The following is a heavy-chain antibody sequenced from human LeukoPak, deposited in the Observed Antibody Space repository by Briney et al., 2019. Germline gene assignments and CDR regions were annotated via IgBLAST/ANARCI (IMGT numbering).Heavy chain of an antibody. V-gene: IGHV3-73*01. CDR1: GFTFSGSA. Sequence: GGSLRLSCAASGFTFSGSAMHWVRQASGKGLEWVGRIRSKANSYATAYAASVKGRFTISRDDSKNTLYLQMNSLKTEDTAVYYCTTDGNSWATITAYWGQGTLVTVSS. CDR2: IRSKANSYAT. CDR3: TTDGNSWATITAY. D-gene: IGHD5-12*01. J-gene: IGHJ4*02.